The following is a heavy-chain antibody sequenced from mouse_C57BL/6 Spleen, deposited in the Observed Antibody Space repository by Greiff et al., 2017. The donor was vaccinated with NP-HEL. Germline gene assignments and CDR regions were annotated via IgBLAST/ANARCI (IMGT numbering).Heavy chain of an antibody. CDR1: GYTFTSYW. CDR3: ARGDGYGFDG. D-gene: IGHD2-2*01. J-gene: IGHJ1*03. V-gene: IGHV1-69*01. CDR2: IDPSDSYT. Sequence: QVQLQQPGAELVMPGASVKLSCKASGYTFTSYWMHWVKQRPGQGLEWIGEIDPSDSYTNYNQKFKGKSTLTVDKSSSTAYMQLSSLTSEDSAVYYCARGDGYGFDGWGTGTTVTVSS.